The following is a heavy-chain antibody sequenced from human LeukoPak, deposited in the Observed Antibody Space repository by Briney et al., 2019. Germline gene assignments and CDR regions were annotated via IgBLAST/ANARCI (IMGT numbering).Heavy chain of an antibody. V-gene: IGHV3-30-3*01. D-gene: IGHD3-22*01. Sequence: GGSLRLSCAASGFTFSSYAMHWVRQAPGKGLEWVAVISYDGSNKYYADSVKGRFTISRDNSKNTLYLQMNSLRAEDTAVYYYASVYYYDSSGYSGAFDIWGQGTMVTVSS. J-gene: IGHJ3*02. CDR2: ISYDGSNK. CDR3: ASVYYYDSSGYSGAFDI. CDR1: GFTFSSYA.